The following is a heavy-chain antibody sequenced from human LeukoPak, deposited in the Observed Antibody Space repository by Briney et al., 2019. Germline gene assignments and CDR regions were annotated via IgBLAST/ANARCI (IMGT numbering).Heavy chain of an antibody. D-gene: IGHD3-10*01. CDR2: IIPIFGTA. CDR1: GGTFSSYA. J-gene: IGHJ4*02. CDR3: ARGVYYYGSGSYYLTY. Sequence: ASVKVSCKASGGTFSSYAISWVRQAPGQGLEWMGGIIPIFGTANYAQKFQGRVTITADKSTSTAYMELSSLRSEDTAVYYCARGVYYYGSGSYYLTYWGQGTLVTVSS. V-gene: IGHV1-69*06.